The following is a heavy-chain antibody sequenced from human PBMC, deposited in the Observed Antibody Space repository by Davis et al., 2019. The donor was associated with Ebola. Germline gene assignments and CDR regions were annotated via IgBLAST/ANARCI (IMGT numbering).Heavy chain of an antibody. CDR3: ARGHVSSDD. V-gene: IGHV3-30-3*01. CDR2: ISNDGNYE. J-gene: IGHJ4*02. CDR1: GFTFRSYA. Sequence: PGGSLRLSCAASGFTFRSYAMHWVRQAPGKGLEWVGFISNDGNYENYADSVKGRFTISRDNSKNTLHLQMSSLRTEDTAVYYCARGHVSSDDWGQGTLVTVSS.